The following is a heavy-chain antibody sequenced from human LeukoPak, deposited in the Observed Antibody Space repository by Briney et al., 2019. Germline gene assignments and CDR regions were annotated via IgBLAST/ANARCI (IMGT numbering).Heavy chain of an antibody. D-gene: IGHD3-22*01. CDR1: GFTFSSYG. CDR3: ARARPYYYDTDELDY. V-gene: IGHV3-30*03. CDR2: ISYDGSNK. J-gene: IGHJ4*02. Sequence: GGSLRLSCAASGFTFSSYGMHWVRQAPGKGLEWVAVISYDGSNKYYADSVEGRFTISRDNAKNSLYLQMNSLRAEDTAVYYCARARPYYYDTDELDYWGQGTLVTVSS.